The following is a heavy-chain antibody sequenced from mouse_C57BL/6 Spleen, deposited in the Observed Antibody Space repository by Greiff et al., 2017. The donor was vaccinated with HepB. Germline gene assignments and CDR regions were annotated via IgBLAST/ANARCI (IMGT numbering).Heavy chain of an antibody. CDR1: GYTFTSYW. J-gene: IGHJ4*01. CDR2: IHPNSGST. V-gene: IGHV1-64*01. Sequence: QVQLQQPGAELVKPGASVKLSCKASGYTFTSYWMHWVKQRPGQGLEWIGMIHPNSGSTNYNEKFKSKATLTVDKSSSTAYMQLSSLTSEDSAVYYCARRDDYPYYAMDYWGQGTSVTVSS. D-gene: IGHD2-4*01. CDR3: ARRDDYPYYAMDY.